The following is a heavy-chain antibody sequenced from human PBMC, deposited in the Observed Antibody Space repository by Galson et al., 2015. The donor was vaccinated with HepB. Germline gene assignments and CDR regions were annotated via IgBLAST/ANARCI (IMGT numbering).Heavy chain of an antibody. J-gene: IGHJ6*03. CDR1: GFSFNTSS. D-gene: IGHD7-27*01. Sequence: SLRLSCAASGFSFNTSSMHWVRQPPGKGLEYVSGIKSNGGDTYYADSVRGSFTISRDNSKNTLYLQMSSLRPEDTAIYYCVKENWGVYYYMDVWGKGTTVTVSS. CDR3: VKENWGVYYYMDV. V-gene: IGHV3-64D*06. CDR2: IKSNGGDT.